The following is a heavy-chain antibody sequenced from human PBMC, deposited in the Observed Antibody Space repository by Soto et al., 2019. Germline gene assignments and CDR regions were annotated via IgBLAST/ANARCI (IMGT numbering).Heavy chain of an antibody. CDR1: GFTFDDYA. V-gene: IGHV3-9*01. D-gene: IGHD4-17*01. CDR3: AKDIRDYGDYGAIDV. Sequence: EVQLVESGGGLVQPGRSLRLSCAASGFTFDDYAMHWVRQAPGKGLAWVSGISWNSGSIGYADSVKGRFTISRDNAKNSLYLQMNSLRAEDTALYYCAKDIRDYGDYGAIDVWGKGTTDTVCS. J-gene: IGHJ6*04. CDR2: ISWNSGSI.